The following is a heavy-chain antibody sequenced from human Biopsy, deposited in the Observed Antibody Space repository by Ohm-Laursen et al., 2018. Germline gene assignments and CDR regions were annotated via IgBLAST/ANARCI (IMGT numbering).Heavy chain of an antibody. Sequence: GTLSLTCTVSGGSVSSNVHYWAWIRQPPGKGLECIGTVFHSGITFYNPSLKSRATISIDTSKNQFSLNLSSVTAADTAVYYCARHPTGFWFDPWGQGTLVTVSS. CDR2: VFHSGIT. CDR3: ARHPTGFWFDP. CDR1: GGSVSSNVHY. V-gene: IGHV4-39*01. J-gene: IGHJ5*02.